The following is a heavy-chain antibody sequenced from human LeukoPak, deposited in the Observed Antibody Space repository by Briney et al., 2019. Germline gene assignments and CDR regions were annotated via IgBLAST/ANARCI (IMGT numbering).Heavy chain of an antibody. Sequence: SETLSLTCAVYGGSFSGYYWGWIRQPPGKGLEWIGEINHSGSTNYNPSLKSRVTISVDTSKNQFSLKLSSVTAADAAVYYCARGAGVTVTYYFDYWGQGTLVTVSS. V-gene: IGHV4-34*01. CDR2: INHSGST. CDR1: GGSFSGYY. CDR3: ARGAGVTVTYYFDY. J-gene: IGHJ4*02. D-gene: IGHD4-17*01.